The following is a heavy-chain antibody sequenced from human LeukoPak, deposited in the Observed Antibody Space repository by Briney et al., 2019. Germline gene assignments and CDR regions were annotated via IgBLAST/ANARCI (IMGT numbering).Heavy chain of an antibody. V-gene: IGHV1-69*04. CDR3: ARAGVVPAAMPWFDP. Sequence: GASVKVSCKASGGTFSSYAISWVRQAPGQGLEWRGRIIPILGIANYAQKFQGRVTITADKSTSTAYMELSSLRSEDTAVYYCARAGVVPAAMPWFDPWGQGTLVTVSS. J-gene: IGHJ5*02. CDR2: IIPILGIA. CDR1: GGTFSSYA. D-gene: IGHD2-2*01.